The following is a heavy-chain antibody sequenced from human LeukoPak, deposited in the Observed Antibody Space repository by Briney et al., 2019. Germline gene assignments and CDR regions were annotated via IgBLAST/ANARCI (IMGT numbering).Heavy chain of an antibody. Sequence: SETLSLTCTVSGGSISSYYWSWIRQSPGKGLVWIGYIHYSGSTNYNPSLKSRVTMSVDMSKNQFSLELSSVTAADTALYYCARHFTYYYDSSRYPRDGFDTWGLETMVTVSP. CDR3: ARHFTYYYDSSRYPRDGFDT. CDR2: IHYSGST. V-gene: IGHV4-59*08. CDR1: GGSISSYY. J-gene: IGHJ3*02. D-gene: IGHD3-22*01.